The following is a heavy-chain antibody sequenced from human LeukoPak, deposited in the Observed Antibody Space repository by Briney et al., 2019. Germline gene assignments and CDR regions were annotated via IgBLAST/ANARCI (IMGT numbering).Heavy chain of an antibody. V-gene: IGHV4-59*01. CDR3: ARMPYSSILY. Sequence: PSETLSLSCTVSNGSISSYYWSWIRQPPGKRLEWIGYIDYSGNTHYNPSLKSRVTMSLDTSMRQFFLRLSSVTAADTAVYYCARMPYSSILYWGQGTLVTVSS. J-gene: IGHJ4*02. CDR1: NGSISSYY. CDR2: IDYSGNT. D-gene: IGHD6-13*01.